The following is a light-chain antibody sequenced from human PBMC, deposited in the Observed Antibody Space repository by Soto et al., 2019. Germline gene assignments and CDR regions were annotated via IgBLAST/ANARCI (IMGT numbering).Light chain of an antibody. CDR1: QSVNDW. V-gene: IGKV1-5*03. CDR3: QQYNSYSWT. Sequence: DIQRTQSPSTLSASVGDRVTITCRASQSVNDWLAWYQQKPGKAPNLLIYKVSNLESGVPSRFSGSGSGTEFTLTVSSLQPDDFATYYCQQYNSYSWTFGQGTKVEIK. J-gene: IGKJ1*01. CDR2: KVS.